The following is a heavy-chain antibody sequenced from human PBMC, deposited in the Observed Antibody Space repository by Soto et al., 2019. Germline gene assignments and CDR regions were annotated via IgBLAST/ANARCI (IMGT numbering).Heavy chain of an antibody. Sequence: GASVKVSCKASGYTFTSYAMHWVRQAPGQRLEWMGWINAGNGNTKYSQKFQGRVTITRDTSASTAYMELSSLRSEDTAVYYCARDTDGSGGFDYWGQGTLVTVSS. CDR3: ARDTDGSGGFDY. CDR1: GYTFTSYA. V-gene: IGHV1-3*01. D-gene: IGHD3-10*01. CDR2: INAGNGNT. J-gene: IGHJ4*02.